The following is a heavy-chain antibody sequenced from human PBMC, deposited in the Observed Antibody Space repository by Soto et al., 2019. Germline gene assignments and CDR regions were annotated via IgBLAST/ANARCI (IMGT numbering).Heavy chain of an antibody. J-gene: IGHJ3*02. D-gene: IGHD3-22*01. CDR2: IYYSGST. CDR3: ARGRGSSGYYRGGAFDI. Sequence: SETLSLTCTVSGGSISIYYWSWIRHPPGKGLEWIGYIYYSGSTNYNPSLKSRVTISVDTSKNQFSLKLSSVTAADTAVYYCARGRGSSGYYRGGAFDIWGQGTMVTVSS. CDR1: GGSISIYY. V-gene: IGHV4-59*01.